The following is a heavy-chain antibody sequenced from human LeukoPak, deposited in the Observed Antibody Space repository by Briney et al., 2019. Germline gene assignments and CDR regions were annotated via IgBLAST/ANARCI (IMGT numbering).Heavy chain of an antibody. CDR1: GGSFSGYY. Sequence: SETLSLTCAVYGGSFSGYYWSWIRQPPGKGLEWIGEINHSGSTNYNPSLKSRVTISVDTSKNQFSLNLSSVTAADSAVYYCAKSGGSGLIDYWGQGTLVTVSS. CDR2: INHSGST. J-gene: IGHJ4*02. CDR3: AKSGGSGLIDY. V-gene: IGHV4-34*01. D-gene: IGHD1-26*01.